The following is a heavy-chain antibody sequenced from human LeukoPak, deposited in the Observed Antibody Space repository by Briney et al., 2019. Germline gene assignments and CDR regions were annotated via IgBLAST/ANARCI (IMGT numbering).Heavy chain of an antibody. D-gene: IGHD3-22*01. CDR1: GFTFSGYS. CDR3: ARGGYDSSVYDYYYYMDV. Sequence: GGSLRLSCAASGFTFSGYSMNWVRQAPGKGLEWVSLISSSSSYIYYADSVKGRFTISRDNAKNSLYLQINSLRVEDTAVYYCARGGYDSSVYDYYYYMDVWGKGTTVTTSS. CDR2: ISSSSSYI. V-gene: IGHV3-21*01. J-gene: IGHJ6*03.